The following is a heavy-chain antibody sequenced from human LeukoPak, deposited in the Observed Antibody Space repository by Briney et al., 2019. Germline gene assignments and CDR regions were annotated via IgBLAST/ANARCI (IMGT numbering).Heavy chain of an antibody. V-gene: IGHV1-69*02. Sequence: SVKVSCKASGGTFTIHTITWVRQAPGQGLEWMGRIIPVVGTHYAQKFQGRVTITADKSTSTAYMELSSLRSDDTAVYYCANDDTSGYYQAWGQGTLVTVSS. CDR1: GGTFTIHT. J-gene: IGHJ4*02. CDR2: IIPVVGT. D-gene: IGHD3-22*01. CDR3: ANDDTSGYYQA.